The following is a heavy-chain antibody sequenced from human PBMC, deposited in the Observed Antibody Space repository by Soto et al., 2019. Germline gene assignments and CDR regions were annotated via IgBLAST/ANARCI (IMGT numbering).Heavy chain of an antibody. CDR1: GFTFSSYA. CDR2: ISGSGGST. D-gene: IGHD3-22*01. J-gene: IGHJ4*02. CDR3: AKDLLPTYYYDSSGSN. Sequence: GGSLRLSCAASGFTFSSYAMSWVRQAPGKGLEWVSAISGSGGSTYYADSVKGRFTISRDNSKNTLYLQMNSLRAEDTAVYYCAKDLLPTYYYDSSGSNWGQGTLVTVSS. V-gene: IGHV3-23*01.